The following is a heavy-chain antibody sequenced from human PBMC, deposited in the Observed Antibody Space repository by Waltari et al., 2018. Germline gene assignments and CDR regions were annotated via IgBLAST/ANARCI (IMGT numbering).Heavy chain of an antibody. CDR2: IIPIFGKA. J-gene: IGHJ6*02. Sequence: QVQLVQSGAEVKKPGSSVKFSCKASGGTFSSYAISWLRQAPGQGREWMGRIIPIFGKANHAQKFQGRGTLTAEKSTSTAYMELSSLRSEDTAVYYCARGREGGMDVWGQGTTVTVSS. CDR3: ARGREGGMDV. CDR1: GGTFSSYA. V-gene: IGHV1-69*02. D-gene: IGHD3-10*01.